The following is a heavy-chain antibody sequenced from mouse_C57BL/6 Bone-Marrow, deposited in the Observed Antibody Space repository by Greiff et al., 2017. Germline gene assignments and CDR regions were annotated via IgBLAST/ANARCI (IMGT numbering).Heavy chain of an antibody. V-gene: IGHV6-6*01. CDR1: GFTFSDAW. CDR3: TRLGRPYFDY. CDR2: IRNKANNHAT. J-gene: IGHJ2*01. D-gene: IGHD4-1*01. Sequence: EVMLVESGGGLVQPGGSMKLSCAASGFTFSDAWMDWVRQSPEKGLEWVAEIRNKANNHATYYAESVKGRFTISRDDSKSSVYLQMNSLRAEDTGIYYCTRLGRPYFDYWGQGTTLTVSS.